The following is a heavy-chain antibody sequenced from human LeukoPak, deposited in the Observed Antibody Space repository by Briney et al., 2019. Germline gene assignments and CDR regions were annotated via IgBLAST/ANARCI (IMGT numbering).Heavy chain of an antibody. V-gene: IGHV7-4-1*02. CDR1: GYTFTSYA. Sequence: ASVKVSCKASGYTFTSYAMNWVRQAPGQGLEWMGWINTNTGNPTYAQGFTGRFVFSLDTSVSTAYLQISSLKAEDTAVYYCARDQYSSGWYVRAPYYYYYMDVWGKGTTVTVSS. D-gene: IGHD6-19*01. CDR2: INTNTGNP. CDR3: ARDQYSSGWYVRAPYYYYYMDV. J-gene: IGHJ6*03.